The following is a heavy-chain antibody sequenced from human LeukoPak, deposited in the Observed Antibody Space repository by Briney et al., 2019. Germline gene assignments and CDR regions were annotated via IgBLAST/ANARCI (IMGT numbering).Heavy chain of an antibody. Sequence: PGGSLRLSCAASVFTFSSYAMSWVRQAPGKGLEWVSAISGSGGSTYYADSVKGRFTISRDNSKNTLYLQMNSLRAEDTAVYYCAKGRTYDRSPTEDYRGQGTLVTVSS. V-gene: IGHV3-23*01. J-gene: IGHJ4*02. CDR1: VFTFSSYA. CDR2: ISGSGGST. CDR3: AKGRTYDRSPTEDY. D-gene: IGHD3-3*01.